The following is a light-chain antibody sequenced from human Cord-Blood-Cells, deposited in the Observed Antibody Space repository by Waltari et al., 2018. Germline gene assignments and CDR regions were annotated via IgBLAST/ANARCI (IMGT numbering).Light chain of an antibody. CDR3: QQYYSTPHS. Sequence: DIVMTPSPASLAVSLGARATINCKSSQSVLYSSNNKNYLAWYQQKPGQPPKLLIYWASTRESGVPDRFSGSGSGTDFTLTISSLQAEDVAVYYCQQYYSTPHSFGQGTKLEIK. V-gene: IGKV4-1*01. CDR2: WAS. CDR1: QSVLYSSNNKNY. J-gene: IGKJ2*03.